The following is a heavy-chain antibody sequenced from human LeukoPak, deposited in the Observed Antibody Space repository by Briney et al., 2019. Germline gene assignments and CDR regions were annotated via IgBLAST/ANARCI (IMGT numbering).Heavy chain of an antibody. CDR2: IYYSGST. V-gene: IGHV4-59*08. Sequence: SETLSFTCTVSGGSISSYYWIWLRQPPGKGLEWIGNIYYSGSTNYNPSLKSRVTISVDTSKNQFSLKLSSVTAADTAVYYCARYYIPSFYSSGGNYFDYWGQGTLVTVSS. CDR1: GGSISSYY. D-gene: IGHD6-19*01. J-gene: IGHJ4*02. CDR3: ARYYIPSFYSSGGNYFDY.